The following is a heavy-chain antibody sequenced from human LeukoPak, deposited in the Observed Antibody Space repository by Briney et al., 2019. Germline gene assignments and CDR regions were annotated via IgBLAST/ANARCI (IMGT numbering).Heavy chain of an antibody. D-gene: IGHD1-26*01. V-gene: IGHV4-34*01. CDR3: ARERRRHSGSYNGNFDY. Sequence: SETLSLTCAVYGGSFSGYYWSWIRQPPGKGLEWIGEINHSGSTNYNPSLKSRVTISVDTSKNQFSLKLSSVTAADTAVYYCARERRRHSGSYNGNFDYWGQGTLVTVSS. CDR1: GGSFSGYY. CDR2: INHSGST. J-gene: IGHJ4*02.